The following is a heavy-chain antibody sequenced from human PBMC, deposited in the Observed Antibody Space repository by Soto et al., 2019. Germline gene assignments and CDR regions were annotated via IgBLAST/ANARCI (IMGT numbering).Heavy chain of an antibody. Sequence: SGGSLRLSCAASRFTFSSYTMSWVRQAPGKGLEWISTIGGSAGGTYYADSVKGRFTISRDNSKSTLYLQMDSPRAEDTAVYYCAKVGGATIRNGMDVWGQGTTVTVSS. V-gene: IGHV3-23*01. CDR3: AKVGGATIRNGMDV. J-gene: IGHJ6*02. D-gene: IGHD3-16*01. CDR1: RFTFSSYT. CDR2: IGGSAGGT.